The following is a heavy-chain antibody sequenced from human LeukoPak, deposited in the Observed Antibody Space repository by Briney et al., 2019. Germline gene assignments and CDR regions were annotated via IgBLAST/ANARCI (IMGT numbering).Heavy chain of an antibody. V-gene: IGHV4-59*02. CDR2: IYYSGST. D-gene: IGHD3-22*01. J-gene: IGHJ4*02. CDR3: ARGGQYYYDSSGYWYFDY. Sequence: PSETLSLTCTVSGGSVSSYYWSWIRQPPGKGLEWIGYIYYSGSTNYNPSLKSRVTISVDTSKNQFSLKLSSVTAADTAVYYCARGGQYYYDSSGYWYFDYWGQGTLVTVSS. CDR1: GGSVSSYY.